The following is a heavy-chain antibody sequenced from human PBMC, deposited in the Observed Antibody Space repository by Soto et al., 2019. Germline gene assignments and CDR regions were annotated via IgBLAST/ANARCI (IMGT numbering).Heavy chain of an antibody. D-gene: IGHD1-1*01. Sequence: PSETLSLTCAVYGGSFSGYYWSWVRQPPGKGLEWIGEITHSGGINYNPSLKSRVIMSLDTSKNQFSLRLNSVSDADTAVYYCARLFAGATGNWYFDLWGRGTLVTLSS. V-gene: IGHV4-34*01. CDR2: ITHSGGI. CDR1: GGSFSGYY. CDR3: ARLFAGATGNWYFDL. J-gene: IGHJ2*01.